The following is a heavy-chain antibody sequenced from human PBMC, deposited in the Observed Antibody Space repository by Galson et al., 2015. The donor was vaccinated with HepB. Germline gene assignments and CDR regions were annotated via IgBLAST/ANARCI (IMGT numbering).Heavy chain of an antibody. V-gene: IGHV3-48*01. CDR1: GFTFSTYS. J-gene: IGHJ4*02. CDR3: ARDRVDYFYGSGSYGY. D-gene: IGHD3-10*01. CDR2: ISSSSSSI. Sequence: SLRLSCAASGFTFSTYSMNWVRQAPGKGLEWVSYISSSSSSIYYADSVKGRFTISRDNAKNSMYLQMNSLRAEDTAVYYCARDRVDYFYGSGSYGYWGQGTLVTVPS.